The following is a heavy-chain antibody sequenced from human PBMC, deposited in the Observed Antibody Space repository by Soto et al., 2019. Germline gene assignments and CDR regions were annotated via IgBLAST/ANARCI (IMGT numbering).Heavy chain of an antibody. D-gene: IGHD3-16*02. V-gene: IGHV4-34*01. CDR2: INHSGST. Sequence: QVQLQQWGAGLLKPSETLSLTCAVYGGSFSGYYWSWIRQPPGKGLEWIGEINHSGSTNYNPSLKSRVTTSVDTSKNQFSLKLSSVTAADTAVYYCARGPGYDYVWGSYRSGFDYWGQGTLVTVSS. CDR1: GGSFSGYY. CDR3: ARGPGYDYVWGSYRSGFDY. J-gene: IGHJ4*02.